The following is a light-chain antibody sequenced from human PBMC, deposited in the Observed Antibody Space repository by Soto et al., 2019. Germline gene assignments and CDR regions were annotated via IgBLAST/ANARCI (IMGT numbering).Light chain of an antibody. CDR1: QGITTH. CDR2: AAS. CDR3: QQSYTTPLT. Sequence: DIQMTQSPSSLSASVGDRVTITCRASQGITTHIHWFQQKAGKAPNLLISAASSLQSGVPSRFSGSGSGRDFTLTITSLQPEDSATYYCQQSYTTPLTFGGGTKVEI. J-gene: IGKJ4*01. V-gene: IGKV1-39*01.